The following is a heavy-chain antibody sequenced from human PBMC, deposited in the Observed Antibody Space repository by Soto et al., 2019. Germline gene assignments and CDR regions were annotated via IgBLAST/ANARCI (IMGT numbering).Heavy chain of an antibody. CDR3: ARAGYCSSTSCSDAFDI. D-gene: IGHD2-2*01. CDR1: GYTFTSYA. CDR2: INAGNGNT. J-gene: IGHJ3*02. V-gene: IGHV1-3*01. Sequence: QVQLVQSGAEVKKPGASVKVSCKASGYTFTSYAMHWVRQAPGQRLEWMGWINAGNGNTKYSQKFQGRVTITGDTSASTAYMELSSLRSEDTAVYYCARAGYCSSTSCSDAFDIWGQGTMVTVSS.